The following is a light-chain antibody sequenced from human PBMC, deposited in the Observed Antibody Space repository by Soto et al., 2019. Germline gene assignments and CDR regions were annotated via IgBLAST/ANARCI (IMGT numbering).Light chain of an antibody. J-gene: IGKJ1*01. Sequence: DIVMTQSPDSLAVSLGERATINCKSSQSVLYSSNNKNYLAWYQQKPGQPPKLLIYWASTRESGVPDRFSGRGSGTDFPLTISSLQAEDAAVYYWQQYYSSPPTFGQGTKVQI. V-gene: IGKV4-1*01. CDR3: QQYYSSPPT. CDR1: QSVLYSSNNKNY. CDR2: WAS.